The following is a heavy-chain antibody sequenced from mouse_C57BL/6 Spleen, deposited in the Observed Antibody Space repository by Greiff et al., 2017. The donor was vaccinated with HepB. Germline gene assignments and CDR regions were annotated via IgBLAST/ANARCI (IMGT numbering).Heavy chain of an antibody. CDR2: IDPSDSYT. CDR3: ARCPHYYGSSYNRYFDY. J-gene: IGHJ2*01. Sequence: VQLQQPGAELVKPGASVKLSCKASGYTFTSYWMQWVKQRPGQGLEWIGEIDPSDSYTNYNQKFKGKATLTVDTSSSTAYMQLSSLTSEDSAVYYCARCPHYYGSSYNRYFDYWGQGTTLTVSS. CDR1: GYTFTSYW. V-gene: IGHV1-50*01. D-gene: IGHD1-1*01.